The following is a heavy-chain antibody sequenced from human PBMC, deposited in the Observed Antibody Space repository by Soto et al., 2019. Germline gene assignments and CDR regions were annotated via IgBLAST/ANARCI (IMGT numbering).Heavy chain of an antibody. V-gene: IGHV1-24*01. CDR3: ATDRKGXXXXXXXXXXXXXMDV. CDR2: FDPEDGET. Sequence: QVQLVQSGAEVKKPGASVKVSCKVSGYTLTELSMHWVRQAPGKGLEWMGGFDPEDGETIYAQKFQGRVTMTEDTTTDTAYMGLSSMISEDTAVYYCATDRKGXXXXXXXXXXXXXMDVWGQGTTVTVSS. J-gene: IGHJ6*02. CDR1: GYTLTELS.